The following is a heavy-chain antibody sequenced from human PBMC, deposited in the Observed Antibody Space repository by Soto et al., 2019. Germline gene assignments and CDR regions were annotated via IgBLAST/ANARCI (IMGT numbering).Heavy chain of an antibody. V-gene: IGHV3-33*01. J-gene: IGHJ6*02. Sequence: PGGSLRLSCAASGFTFSGYGMHWVRQAPGKGLEWVAVIWYDGSNKYYADSVKGRFTISRDNSKNTLYLQMNSLRAEDTAVYYCARARPDYDFWCGYRVKPYYYGMDLWGQRTKVTGSS. D-gene: IGHD3-3*01. CDR3: ARARPDYDFWCGYRVKPYYYGMDL. CDR1: GFTFSGYG. CDR2: IWYDGSNK.